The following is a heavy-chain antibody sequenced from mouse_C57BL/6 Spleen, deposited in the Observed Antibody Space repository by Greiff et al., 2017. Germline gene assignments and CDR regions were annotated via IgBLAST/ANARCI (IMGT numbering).Heavy chain of an antibody. CDR2: ISDGGSYT. Sequence: EVQGVESGGGLVKPGGSLKLSCAASGFTFSSYAMSWVRQTPEKRLEWVATISDGGSYTYYPDNVKGRFTISRDNAKNNLYLQMSHLKSEDTAMYYCARDKGIYYDYDGFAYWGQGTLVTVSA. J-gene: IGHJ3*01. CDR1: GFTFSSYA. CDR3: ARDKGIYYDYDGFAY. D-gene: IGHD2-4*01. V-gene: IGHV5-4*01.